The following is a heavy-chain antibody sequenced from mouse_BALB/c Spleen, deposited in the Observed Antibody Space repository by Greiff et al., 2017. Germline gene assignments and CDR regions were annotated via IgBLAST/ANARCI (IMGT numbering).Heavy chain of an antibody. D-gene: IGHD3-2*01. J-gene: IGHJ2*01. CDR2: ILPGSGST. CDR1: GYTFSSYW. V-gene: IGHV1-9*01. Sequence: VQLQQSGAELMKPGASVKISCKATGYTFSSYWIEWVKQRPGHGLEWIGEILPGSGSTNYNEKFKGKATFTADTSSNTAYMQLSSLTSEDSAVYYCARKRTARAYIDYWGQGTTLTVSS. CDR3: ARKRTARAYIDY.